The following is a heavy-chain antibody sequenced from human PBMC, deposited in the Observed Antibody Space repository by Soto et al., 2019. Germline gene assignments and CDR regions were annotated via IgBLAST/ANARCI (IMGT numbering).Heavy chain of an antibody. CDR3: ARSNTGPPYDYYGMDV. Sequence: ASVKVSCKASGYTFPSYGISWVRQAPGQGLEWMGWISADNGNTKYSQKLQGRVTITTDTSASTAYMELSSLRSEDTAVYYCARSNTGPPYDYYGMDVWGQGTTDPVSS. CDR1: GYTFPSYG. J-gene: IGHJ6*02. V-gene: IGHV1-18*01. CDR2: ISADNGNT. D-gene: IGHD5-18*01.